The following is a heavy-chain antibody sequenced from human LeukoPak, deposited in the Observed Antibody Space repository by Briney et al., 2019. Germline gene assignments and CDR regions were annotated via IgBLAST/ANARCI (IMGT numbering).Heavy chain of an antibody. J-gene: IGHJ4*02. V-gene: IGHV4-30-4*01. Sequence: PSETLSLTCTVSGGPISSGDYYWSWIRQPPGKGLEWIGYIYYSGSTYYNPSLKSRVTISVDTSKNQFSLKLSSVTAADTAVYYCARDYPYLSGNSASLLDYWGQGTLVTVSS. D-gene: IGHD4-23*01. CDR2: IYYSGST. CDR1: GGPISSGDYY. CDR3: ARDYPYLSGNSASLLDY.